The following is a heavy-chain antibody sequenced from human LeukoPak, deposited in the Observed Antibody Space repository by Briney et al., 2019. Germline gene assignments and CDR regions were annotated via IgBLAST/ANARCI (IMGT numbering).Heavy chain of an antibody. CDR1: GYTFTGYY. V-gene: IGHV1-2*02. CDR3: ATKYSGSYYSFFDY. J-gene: IGHJ4*02. Sequence: ASVKVSCKASGYTFTGYYMHWVRQAPRQGLEWMGWINPNSGGTNYAQKFQGRVTMTRDTSISTAYMELSRLRSDDTAVYYCATKYSGSYYSFFDYWGQGTLVTVSS. D-gene: IGHD1-26*01. CDR2: INPNSGGT.